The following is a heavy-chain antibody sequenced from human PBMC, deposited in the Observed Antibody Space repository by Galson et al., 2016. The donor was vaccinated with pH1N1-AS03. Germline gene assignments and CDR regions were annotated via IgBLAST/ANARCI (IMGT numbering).Heavy chain of an antibody. J-gene: IGHJ4*02. CDR1: GYTFTTFD. Sequence: SVKVSCKASGYTFTTFDINWVRLATGQGLEWMGWMNPNSANTGYAQKFQDRVTMTRNTSISTAYMELSSLRSEDTAIYYCARVTCLSTSCFKGPFDYWGQGTLVTVSS. V-gene: IGHV1-8*01. D-gene: IGHD2-2*01. CDR3: ARVTCLSTSCFKGPFDY. CDR2: MNPNSANT.